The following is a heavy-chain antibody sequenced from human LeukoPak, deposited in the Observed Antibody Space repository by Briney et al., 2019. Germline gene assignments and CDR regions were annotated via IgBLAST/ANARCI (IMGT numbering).Heavy chain of an antibody. V-gene: IGHV3-23*01. Sequence: PGGSLRLSCVASGFTFSTSAMSWVRQAPGKGLEWVSAISGSGGKTYYADSVKGRFTISRDNSHNTLYLYMNSLRADDTAVYYCGKEMTSMVTVEYWGQGTLVTVSS. CDR1: GFTFSTSA. CDR2: ISGSGGKT. J-gene: IGHJ4*02. CDR3: GKEMTSMVTVEY. D-gene: IGHD5-18*01.